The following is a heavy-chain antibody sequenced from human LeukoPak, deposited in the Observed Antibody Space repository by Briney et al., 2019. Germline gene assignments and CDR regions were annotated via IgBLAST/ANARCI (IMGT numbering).Heavy chain of an antibody. D-gene: IGHD2-15*01. CDR1: GGSISSYY. V-gene: IGHV4-59*05. Sequence: PSETLSLTCTVSGGSISSYYWSWIRQPAGKGLEWIGRIYISGSGSTYYNPSLQSRVTISVDTSKNQFSLKLNSVTAADTAVYYCASFYCSGGSCYQYFSYYYMDVWGKGTTVTISS. J-gene: IGHJ6*03. CDR2: IYISGSGST. CDR3: ASFYCSGGSCYQYFSYYYMDV.